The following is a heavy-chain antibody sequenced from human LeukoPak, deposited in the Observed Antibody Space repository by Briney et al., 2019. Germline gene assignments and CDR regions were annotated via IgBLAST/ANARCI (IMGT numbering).Heavy chain of an antibody. CDR3: ARGPITIFGGGGYFDY. D-gene: IGHD3-3*01. Sequence: GASVKVSCKASGGTFSSYAISWVRQAPGQGLEWMGGIIPIFGTANYAQKFQGRVTITTDESTSTAYMELGSLRSEDTAVYYCARGPITIFGGGGYFDYWGQGTLVTVSS. CDR2: IIPIFGTA. V-gene: IGHV1-69*05. CDR1: GGTFSSYA. J-gene: IGHJ4*02.